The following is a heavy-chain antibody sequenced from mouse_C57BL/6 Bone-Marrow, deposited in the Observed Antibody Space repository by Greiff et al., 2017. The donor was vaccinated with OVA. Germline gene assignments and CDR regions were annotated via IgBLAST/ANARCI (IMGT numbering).Heavy chain of an antibody. CDR2: INPNNGGT. J-gene: IGHJ3*01. CDR3: ARGEWFAY. CDR1: GYTFTDYN. V-gene: IGHV1-22*01. Sequence: VHVKQSGPELVKPGASVKMSCKASGYTFTDYNMHWVKQSHGKSLEWIGYINPNNGGTSYNQKFKGKATLTVNKSSSTAYMERRSLTSEVSAVYYCARGEWFAYWGQGTLVTVSA.